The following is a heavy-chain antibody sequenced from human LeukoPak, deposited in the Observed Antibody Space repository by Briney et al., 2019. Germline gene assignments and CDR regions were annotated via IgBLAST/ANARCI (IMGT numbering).Heavy chain of an antibody. CDR1: GFTFSSYG. Sequence: GGSLRLSCAASGFTFSSYGMSWVRQAPGKGLEWVANIKQDGSEKYYVDSVKGRFTISRDNAKNSLYLQMNSLRAEDTAVYYCAREKGGYSYGEIDYWGQGTLVTVSS. CDR2: IKQDGSEK. J-gene: IGHJ4*02. CDR3: AREKGGYSYGEIDY. V-gene: IGHV3-7*01. D-gene: IGHD5-18*01.